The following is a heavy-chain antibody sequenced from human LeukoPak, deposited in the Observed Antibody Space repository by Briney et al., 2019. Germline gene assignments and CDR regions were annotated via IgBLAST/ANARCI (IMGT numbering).Heavy chain of an antibody. D-gene: IGHD3-10*01. CDR1: GYTFTSYG. V-gene: IGHV1-18*01. Sequence: ASVKVSCKASGYTFTSYGIGWVRQAPGQGLEWMGWISAYNGNTNYAQKLQGRVTMTTDTSTSTAYMELRSLKSDDTAVYYCARDFDLMRSGDYYYGMDVWGQGTTVTVSS. J-gene: IGHJ6*02. CDR2: ISAYNGNT. CDR3: ARDFDLMRSGDYYYGMDV.